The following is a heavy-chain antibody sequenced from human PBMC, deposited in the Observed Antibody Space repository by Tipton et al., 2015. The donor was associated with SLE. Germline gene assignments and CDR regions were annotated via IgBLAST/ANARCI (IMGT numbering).Heavy chain of an antibody. V-gene: IGHV4-39*07. CDR2: IYYSGST. J-gene: IGHJ4*02. Sequence: LRLSCTVSGGSINNSYYYWAWIRQPPGKGLEWIGSIYYSGSTFNNPSLKSRVTISAVTSKNQFSLRVSSVTAADTAVYYCASSVAWDPFDYWGQGTLVTVSS. CDR3: ASSVAWDPFDY. D-gene: IGHD1-26*01. CDR1: GGSINNSYYY.